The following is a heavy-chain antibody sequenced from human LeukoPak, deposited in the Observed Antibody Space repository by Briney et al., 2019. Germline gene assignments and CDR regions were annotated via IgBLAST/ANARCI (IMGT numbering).Heavy chain of an antibody. V-gene: IGHV4-31*03. Sequence: SQTLSLTCTVSGGSISNGGYYWSWIRQHPGKGLEWIGYIYYSGSTYYNPSLKSRVTISVDTSKNQFSLKLSSVTAADTAVYYCARARGSPTPHYYYYYGMDVWGQGTTVTVSS. D-gene: IGHD1-26*01. CDR3: ARARGSPTPHYYYYYGMDV. CDR2: IYYSGST. J-gene: IGHJ6*02. CDR1: GGSISNGGYY.